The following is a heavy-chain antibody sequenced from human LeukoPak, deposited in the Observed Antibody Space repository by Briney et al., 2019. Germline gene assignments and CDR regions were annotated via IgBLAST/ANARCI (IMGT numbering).Heavy chain of an antibody. Sequence: GGSLRLSCAASGFTFSSYAMSWVRQAPGKGLEWVSAISGSGGSTYYADSVKGRFTISRDNSKNTLYLQMNSLRAEDTAVYYCAKAQSRYFYWLLSGWGQGTLVTVSS. CDR1: GFTFSSYA. J-gene: IGHJ4*02. V-gene: IGHV3-23*01. D-gene: IGHD3-9*01. CDR3: AKAQSRYFYWLLSG. CDR2: ISGSGGST.